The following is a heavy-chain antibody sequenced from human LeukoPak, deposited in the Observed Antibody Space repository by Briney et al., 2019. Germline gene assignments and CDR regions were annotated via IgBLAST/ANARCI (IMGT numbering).Heavy chain of an antibody. CDR3: AKVANRGWGDAFDI. CDR2: ISGSGGST. CDR1: GFTFSSYS. J-gene: IGHJ3*02. Sequence: GGSLRLSCAVSGFTFSSYSMNWARQAPGKGLEWVSAISGSGGSTNYADSVKGRFTISRDNSKNTLYLQMNSLRAEDTALYYCAKVANRGWGDAFDIWGQGTMVTVSS. V-gene: IGHV3-23*01. D-gene: IGHD3-10*01.